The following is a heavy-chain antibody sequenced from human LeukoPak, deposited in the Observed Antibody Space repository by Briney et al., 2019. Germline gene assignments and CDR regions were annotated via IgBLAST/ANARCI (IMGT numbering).Heavy chain of an antibody. Sequence: GGSLRLSCAASGFTFSSYGMHWVRQAPGKGLEWVAVIWYDGSNKYYADSVKGRFTFSRDNSQNTLYLQMNSLRLEDTAVYYCAKESDAFDIWGQGTMVTVSS. V-gene: IGHV3-30*02. CDR2: IWYDGSNK. J-gene: IGHJ3*02. CDR3: AKESDAFDI. CDR1: GFTFSSYG.